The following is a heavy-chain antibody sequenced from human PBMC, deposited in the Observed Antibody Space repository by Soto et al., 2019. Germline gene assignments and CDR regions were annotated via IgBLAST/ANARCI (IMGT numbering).Heavy chain of an antibody. D-gene: IGHD6-13*01. Sequence: EVQLVESGGGLVKPGGCLRLSCAASGYTFSNAWMNWVRQAPGKGLEWVGRIKSKTDGGTTDYAAPVKGRFTISRDDSKNPLYLQMNSLKTEDTAVYYCTTDFPLYSSSWYPPFDFWGQGTLVTVSS. CDR2: IKSKTDGGTT. CDR3: TTDFPLYSSSWYPPFDF. CDR1: GYTFSNAW. V-gene: IGHV3-15*07. J-gene: IGHJ4*02.